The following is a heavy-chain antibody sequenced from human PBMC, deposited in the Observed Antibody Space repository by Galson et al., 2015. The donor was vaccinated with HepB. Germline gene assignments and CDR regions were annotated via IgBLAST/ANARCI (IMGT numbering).Heavy chain of an antibody. J-gene: IGHJ4*02. CDR1: GFTFSSYA. V-gene: IGHV3-23*01. Sequence: SLRLSCAASGFTFSSYAMSWVRQAPGKGLEWVSAISGSGGSTYYADSVKGRFTISRDNSKNTLYQQMNSLRAEDTAVYYCAKTTLEWELPITHSDYWGQGTLVTVSS. CDR2: ISGSGGST. CDR3: AKTTLEWELPITHSDY. D-gene: IGHD1-26*01.